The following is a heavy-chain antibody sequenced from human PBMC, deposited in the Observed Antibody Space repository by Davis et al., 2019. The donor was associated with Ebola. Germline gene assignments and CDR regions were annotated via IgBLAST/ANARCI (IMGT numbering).Heavy chain of an antibody. CDR2: IKSKTDGGTT. V-gene: IGHV3-15*01. Sequence: GESLKISCAASGFTFSNAWVSWVRQAPGKGLEWVGRIKSKTDGGTTDYAAPVKGRFTISRDDSKNTLYLQMNSLKSEDTAVYYCTTGGSGWSDYWGQGTLVTVSS. CDR3: TTGGSGWSDY. D-gene: IGHD6-19*01. J-gene: IGHJ4*02. CDR1: GFTFSNAW.